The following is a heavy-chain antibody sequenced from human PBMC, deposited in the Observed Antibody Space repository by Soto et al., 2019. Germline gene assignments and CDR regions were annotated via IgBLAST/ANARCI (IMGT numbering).Heavy chain of an antibody. CDR1: GFTFSSYA. Sequence: GGSLRLSCAASGFTFSSYAMSWVRQAPGKGLEWVSAISGSGGSTYYADSVKGRFTISRDNSKNTLYLQMNSLRAEDTAVYYCAKISSYGYYDFWSGIYFDYWGQGTLVTVSS. CDR2: ISGSGGST. CDR3: AKISSYGYYDFWSGIYFDY. J-gene: IGHJ4*02. V-gene: IGHV3-23*01. D-gene: IGHD3-3*01.